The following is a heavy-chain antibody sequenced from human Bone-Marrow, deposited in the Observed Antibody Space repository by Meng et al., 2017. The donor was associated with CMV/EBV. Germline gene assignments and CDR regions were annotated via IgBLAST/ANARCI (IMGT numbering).Heavy chain of an antibody. CDR2: INHSGST. V-gene: IGHV4-34*01. D-gene: IGHD6-6*01. CDR1: GGSFSGYY. J-gene: IGHJ5*02. CDR3: ARGSTAARLGWFYP. Sequence: SETLSLTCAVYGGSFSGYYWSWIRQPPGKGLEWIGEINHSGSTNYNPSLKSRVTISVDTSKNQFSLKLSSVTAADTAVYYCARGSTAARLGWFYPCGQGTLVTVSS.